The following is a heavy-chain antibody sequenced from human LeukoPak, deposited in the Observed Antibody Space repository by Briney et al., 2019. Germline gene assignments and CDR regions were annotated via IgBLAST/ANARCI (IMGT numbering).Heavy chain of an antibody. Sequence: GGSLRLSCAASGFAFSSYGMHWVRQAPGKGLEWVAVLAYDGSNRYYADSVKGRFTISRDNSKNTLYLQMNSLRAEDTAVYYCAKEAHMVRGVISVDYWGQGTLVTVSS. J-gene: IGHJ4*02. CDR3: AKEAHMVRGVISVDY. V-gene: IGHV3-30*18. CDR2: LAYDGSNR. D-gene: IGHD3-10*01. CDR1: GFAFSSYG.